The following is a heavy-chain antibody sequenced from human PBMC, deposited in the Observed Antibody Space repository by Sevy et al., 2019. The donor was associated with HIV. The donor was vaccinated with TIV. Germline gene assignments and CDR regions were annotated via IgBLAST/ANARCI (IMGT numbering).Heavy chain of an antibody. CDR3: AKGGGGHYDPDEIGYYFYYYNMDV. V-gene: IGHV3-23*01. Sequence: GGSLRLSCAVSGFSFDSYGMTWVRQAPRKGLEWVSGISGSSTRTYYADSVKGRFIISRDNSKNTLYLQMNSLRSEDTAIYYCAKGGGGHYDPDEIGYYFYYYNMDVWGKGTTVTVSS. D-gene: IGHD3-22*01. J-gene: IGHJ6*03. CDR2: ISGSSTRT. CDR1: GFSFDSYG.